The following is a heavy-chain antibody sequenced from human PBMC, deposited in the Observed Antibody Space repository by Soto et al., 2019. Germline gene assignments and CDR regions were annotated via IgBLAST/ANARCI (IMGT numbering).Heavy chain of an antibody. V-gene: IGHV1-3*01. D-gene: IGHD2-21*01. J-gene: IGHJ4*02. CDR1: GYTFTSYA. CDR3: ARGTCGGDSCSSFHFDY. Sequence: QVQLVQSGAEVKKPGASVKVSCKASGYTFTSYAGHWVRQAPGQRLEWMGWINAANGNTIYSQKFQGRVSITRDTSASTAYMELSSLRSEDTALYYCARGTCGGDSCSSFHFDYWGQGTLVTVSS. CDR2: INAANGNT.